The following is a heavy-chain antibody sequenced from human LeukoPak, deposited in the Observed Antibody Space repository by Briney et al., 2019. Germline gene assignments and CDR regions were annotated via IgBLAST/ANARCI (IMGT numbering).Heavy chain of an antibody. CDR1: GFTFSDEY. Sequence: GGALRLSCAASGFTFSDEYMSWIRQAPGKGLEWVSYISNSGSYTNYADSVKGRFTISRDNAKNSLFQQMNSLRAEDTAVYYCARSRGAGPGAYFDYWGQGTLVTVSS. D-gene: IGHD6-19*01. J-gene: IGHJ4*02. CDR3: ARSRGAGPGAYFDY. CDR2: ISNSGSYT. V-gene: IGHV3-11*03.